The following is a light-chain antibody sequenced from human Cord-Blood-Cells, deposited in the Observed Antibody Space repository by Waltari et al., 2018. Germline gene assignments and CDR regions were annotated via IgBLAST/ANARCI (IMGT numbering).Light chain of an antibody. CDR3: QQSYSTPGGT. J-gene: IGKJ3*01. Sequence: DIQMTQSPSSLSASVGDRVTITCRASQSISSYLNWYQQKPGNAPKLLIYAASSLQSGVPSRFRGSGSGTDFTLTISSLQPEDFATYYCQQSYSTPGGTFGPGTKVDIK. CDR2: AAS. CDR1: QSISSY. V-gene: IGKV1-39*01.